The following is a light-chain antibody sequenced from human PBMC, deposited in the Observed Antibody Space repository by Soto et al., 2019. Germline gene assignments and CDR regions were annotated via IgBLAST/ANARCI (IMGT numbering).Light chain of an antibody. CDR3: QQSYSTPRMYA. Sequence: DIQMTQSPSSLSASVGDRVTITCRASQSISSYLNWYQQKPGKDPKLLIYAASRLQSGVPSRFSGSGSGTYFTLTISSLQPEDFATYYCQQSYSTPRMYAFGQGSKVHIK. CDR2: AAS. V-gene: IGKV1-39*01. CDR1: QSISSY. J-gene: IGKJ2*01.